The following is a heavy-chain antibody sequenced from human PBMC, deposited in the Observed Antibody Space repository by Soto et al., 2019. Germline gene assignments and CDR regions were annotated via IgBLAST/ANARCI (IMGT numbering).Heavy chain of an antibody. D-gene: IGHD6-13*01. CDR3: ARDHHSSSWTGGSLDP. J-gene: IGHJ5*02. Sequence: GGSLRLSCAASGFTFSSYAMHWVRQAPGKGLEWVAVISYDGSNKYYADSVKGRFTISRDNSKNTLYLQMNSLRAEDTAVYYCARDHHSSSWTGGSLDPWGQGTLVTVSS. CDR2: ISYDGSNK. CDR1: GFTFSSYA. V-gene: IGHV3-30-3*01.